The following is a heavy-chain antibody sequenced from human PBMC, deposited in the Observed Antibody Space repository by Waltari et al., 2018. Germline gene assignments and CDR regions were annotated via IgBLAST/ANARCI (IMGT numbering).Heavy chain of an antibody. V-gene: IGHV3-30*15. D-gene: IGHD6-25*01. J-gene: IGHJ3*01. CDR3: AREADGPFDV. CDR2: ISYDGLKQ. Sequence: QVQLVESGGGVVQPGRSLRLSCAASGFAFSDYPIHWVRQAPGKGLDWVQMISYDGLKQYYADSVRGRFTISRDNSRDTLVLQMRSLRIEDTAVYYCAREADGPFDVWGQGTMVTVSS. CDR1: GFAFSDYP.